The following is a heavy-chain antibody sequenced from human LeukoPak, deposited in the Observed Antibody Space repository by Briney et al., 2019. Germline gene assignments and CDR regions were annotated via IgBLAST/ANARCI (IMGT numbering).Heavy chain of an antibody. CDR2: ISGSGGST. J-gene: IGHJ4*02. CDR1: GFTFSSYA. D-gene: IGHD6-19*01. V-gene: IGHV3-23*01. Sequence: GGSLRLSCAASGFTFSSYAMSWVRQAPGKGLEWVSAISGSGGSTYYADSVKGRFTISSDNSKNTLYLQMNSLRAEDTAVYYCAKAYSSGWYYFDYWGQGTLVTVSS. CDR3: AKAYSSGWYYFDY.